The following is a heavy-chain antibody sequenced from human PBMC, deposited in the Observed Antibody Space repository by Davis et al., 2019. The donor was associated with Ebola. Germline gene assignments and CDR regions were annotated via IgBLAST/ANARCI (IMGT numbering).Heavy chain of an antibody. D-gene: IGHD5-24*01. CDR3: ARIRVMATINPYGMDV. V-gene: IGHV3-7*01. J-gene: IGHJ6*02. CDR1: GFTFSSYW. Sequence: GESLKISCAASGFTFSSYWMSWVRQAPGKGLEWVANIKQDGSEKYYVDSVKGRFTISRDNAKNSLYLQMNSLRAEDTAVYYCARIRVMATINPYGMDVWGQGTTVTVSS. CDR2: IKQDGSEK.